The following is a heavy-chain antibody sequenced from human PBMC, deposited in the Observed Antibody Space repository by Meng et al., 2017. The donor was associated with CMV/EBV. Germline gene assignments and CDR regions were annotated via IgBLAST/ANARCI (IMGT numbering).Heavy chain of an antibody. CDR1: GFSLSTSGMR. V-gene: IGHV2-70*04. Sequence: SGPTLVKPTQTLTLTCTFSGFSLSTSGMRVSWIRQPPGKALEWLARIDWDDDKYCSTSLKTRLTISKATSKNQVVLTMTNMDPVDTATYYCARIVRPSRGTGCYTPQGAFDIWGQGTMVTVSS. CDR3: ARIVRPSRGTGCYTPQGAFDI. CDR2: IDWDDDK. D-gene: IGHD2-2*02. J-gene: IGHJ3*02.